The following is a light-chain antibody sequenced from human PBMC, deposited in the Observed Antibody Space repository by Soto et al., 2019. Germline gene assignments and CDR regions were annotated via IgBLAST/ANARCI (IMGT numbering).Light chain of an antibody. CDR1: QTISSN. CDR3: QQYHNWPWT. CDR2: SAS. Sequence: VGMTQSAAALSVSPGYRATLSCRASQTISSNLAWYQQKPGQAPRLLIHSASTRATGIPARFSGSGSGTEFTLTISSLQSEDFAVYYCQQYHNWPWTFGEGTKVDIK. J-gene: IGKJ1*01. V-gene: IGKV3-15*01.